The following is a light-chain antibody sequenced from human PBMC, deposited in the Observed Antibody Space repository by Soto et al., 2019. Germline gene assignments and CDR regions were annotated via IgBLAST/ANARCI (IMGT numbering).Light chain of an antibody. CDR2: GAS. CDR1: QSVSSSY. CDR3: QQYGFT. Sequence: EIVLTQSPGTLSLSPGERATLSCRASQSVSSSYLAWYQQKPGQAPRLLIYGASSRATGIPDRFSGSGSGNNFTLTIRRLEAEDFAVYYCQQYGFTFGPGTKVDIK. V-gene: IGKV3-20*01. J-gene: IGKJ3*01.